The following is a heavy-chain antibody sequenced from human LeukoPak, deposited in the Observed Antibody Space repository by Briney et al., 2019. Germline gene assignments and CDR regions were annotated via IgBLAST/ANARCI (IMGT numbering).Heavy chain of an antibody. J-gene: IGHJ5*02. CDR1: GFTFSNAW. CDR2: IKQDGSEK. Sequence: GGSLRLSCAGSGFTFSNAWMSWVRQAPGKGLEWVANIKQDGSEKNYVDSVKGRFTISRDNAKNSVYLQMNSLRAEDTAVYYCAGGWHLYRWGQGTLVTVSS. V-gene: IGHV3-7*04. CDR3: AGGWHLYR.